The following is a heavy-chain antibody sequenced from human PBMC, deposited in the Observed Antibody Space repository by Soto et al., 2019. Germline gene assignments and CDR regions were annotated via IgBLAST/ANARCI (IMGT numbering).Heavy chain of an antibody. Sequence: GGSLRLSCAVSGFTFSDHYMDWVRQAPGKGLEWIGRTKNKANSYTTEYAASVKGRVTISRDVSKNSLYLQMNSLKTEDTAVYYCAGEMYYGLPTYYYAMDVWGQGTTVTVSS. CDR3: AGEMYYGLPTYYYAMDV. V-gene: IGHV3-72*01. J-gene: IGHJ6*02. CDR2: TKNKANSYTT. CDR1: GFTFSDHY. D-gene: IGHD3-3*01.